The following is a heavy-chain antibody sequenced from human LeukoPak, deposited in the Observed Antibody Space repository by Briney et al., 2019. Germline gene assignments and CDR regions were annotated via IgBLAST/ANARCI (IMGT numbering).Heavy chain of an antibody. D-gene: IGHD1-26*01. CDR3: ARQKQSHGNFDY. Sequence: GGSLRLSCAASGFTFSSYWMNWARQAPGKGLEWVASINHNGNVNYYVDSVKGRFTISRDNAKNSLYLQMSNLRAEDTAVYYCARQKQSHGNFDYWGQGTLVTVSS. V-gene: IGHV3-7*03. J-gene: IGHJ4*02. CDR1: GFTFSSYW. CDR2: INHNGNVN.